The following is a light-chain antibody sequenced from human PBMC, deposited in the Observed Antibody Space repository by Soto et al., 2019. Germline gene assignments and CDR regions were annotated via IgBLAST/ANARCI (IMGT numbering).Light chain of an antibody. Sequence: EIVLTQSPGTLSLSPGERATLSCRASQSVSSSYLAWYQQEPGQAPRLLIYGASSRATGIPDRFSGSGSGTELTLTISSLQSEDFAVYYCQQYSNWPPITLGQGTRLEIK. CDR3: QQYSNWPPIT. V-gene: IGKV3-20*01. J-gene: IGKJ5*01. CDR1: QSVSSSY. CDR2: GAS.